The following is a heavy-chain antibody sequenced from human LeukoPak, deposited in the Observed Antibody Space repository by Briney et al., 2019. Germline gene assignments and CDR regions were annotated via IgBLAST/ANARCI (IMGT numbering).Heavy chain of an antibody. V-gene: IGHV4-59*12. CDR3: AREAAFRGYSYESDY. CDR1: GGSISSYY. J-gene: IGHJ4*02. CDR2: IYYSGST. D-gene: IGHD5-18*01. Sequence: SETLSLTCTVSGGSISSYYWSWIRQPPGKGLEWIGYIYYSGSTNYNPSLKSRVTISVDTSKNQFSLKLSSVTAADTAVYYCAREAAFRGYSYESDYWGQGTLVTVSS.